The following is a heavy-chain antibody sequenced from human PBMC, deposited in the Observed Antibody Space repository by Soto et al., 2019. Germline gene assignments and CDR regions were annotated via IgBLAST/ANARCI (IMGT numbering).Heavy chain of an antibody. CDR2: ISYDGSNK. V-gene: IGHV3-30-3*01. CDR3: ASSAVSAFDI. CDR1: GFTFSSYA. D-gene: IGHD6-25*01. Sequence: QVQLVESGGGVVQPGRSLRLSCAASGFTFSSYAMHWVRQAPGKGLEWVAVISYDGSNKYYADSVKGRFTISRDNSKNTLYLQMNSLRAEDTAVYYCASSAVSAFDIWGQGTMVTVSS. J-gene: IGHJ3*02.